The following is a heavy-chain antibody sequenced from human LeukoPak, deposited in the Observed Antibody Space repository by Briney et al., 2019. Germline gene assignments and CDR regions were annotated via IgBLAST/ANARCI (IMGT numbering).Heavy chain of an antibody. CDR1: GFTFSDYY. Sequence: PGGSLRLSCAASGFTFSDYYMSWVRQAPGKGLEWVSAINGDGDATEYADSVKGRFTISRDNSKNTLFLQMNSLRPEDTAVYYCARCTASCYANAFDVWGQGTLLTVSS. D-gene: IGHD2-2*01. CDR2: INGDGDAT. V-gene: IGHV3-23*01. J-gene: IGHJ3*01. CDR3: ARCTASCYANAFDV.